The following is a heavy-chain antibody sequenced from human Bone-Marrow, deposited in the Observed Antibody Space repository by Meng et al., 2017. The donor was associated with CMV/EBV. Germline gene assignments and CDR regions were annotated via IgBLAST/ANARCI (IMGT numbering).Heavy chain of an antibody. CDR3: AHRPTGYSSSWYGGYYYYYYGMDV. V-gene: IGHV2-5*01. CDR1: GFSLSTSGVG. D-gene: IGHD6-13*01. Sequence: SGPTLVKPTQTLTLTCTFSGFSLSTSGVGVGWIRQPPGKAQEWLALIYWNDDKRYSPSLKSRLTITKDTSKNQVVLTMTNMDPVDTATYYCAHRPTGYSSSWYGGYYYYYYGMDVWGQGTTVTVS. J-gene: IGHJ6*02. CDR2: IYWNDDK.